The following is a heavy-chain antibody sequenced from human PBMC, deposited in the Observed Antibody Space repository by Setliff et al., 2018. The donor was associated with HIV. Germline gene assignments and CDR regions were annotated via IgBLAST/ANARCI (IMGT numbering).Heavy chain of an antibody. CDR3: ARGRRVSSNYYYYYYMDV. CDR1: GFTVDSKY. V-gene: IGHV3-53*04. D-gene: IGHD2-2*01. CDR2: MYSGGTT. J-gene: IGHJ6*03. Sequence: GGSLRLSCAASGFTVDSKYMSWVRQAPGKGLEWVSVMYSGGTTYYADSVKGRFTISRHNSKNTLYLQMDSLRSEDTAVYYCARGRRVSSNYYYYYYMDVWGKGTTVTVSS.